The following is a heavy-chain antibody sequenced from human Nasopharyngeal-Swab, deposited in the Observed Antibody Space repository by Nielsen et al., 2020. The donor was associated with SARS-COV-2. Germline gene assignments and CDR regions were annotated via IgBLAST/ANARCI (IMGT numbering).Heavy chain of an antibody. Sequence: RQAPGKGLEWIGSIYYSGSTYYNPSLKSRVTISVDTSKNQFSLKLSSVTAADTAVYYCARHFQDVTIFGVVIPGDYMDVWGKGTTVT. CDR3: ARHFQDVTIFGVVIPGDYMDV. V-gene: IGHV4-39*01. J-gene: IGHJ6*03. CDR2: IYYSGST. D-gene: IGHD3-3*01.